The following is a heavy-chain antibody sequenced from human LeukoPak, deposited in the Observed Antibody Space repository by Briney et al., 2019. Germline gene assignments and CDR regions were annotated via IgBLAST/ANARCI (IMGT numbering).Heavy chain of an antibody. Sequence: PGGSLRLSCAASGFTFRSYGMSWARRAPGKGLEWVSAMSGSGGGTYSADSVKGRFTIARDNSKNTLYLQMNSLRAEDTAVYYCAISTSGSFGYWGQGTLVTVSS. J-gene: IGHJ4*02. V-gene: IGHV3-23*01. CDR3: AISTSGSFGY. D-gene: IGHD6-19*01. CDR2: MSGSGGGT. CDR1: GFTFRSYG.